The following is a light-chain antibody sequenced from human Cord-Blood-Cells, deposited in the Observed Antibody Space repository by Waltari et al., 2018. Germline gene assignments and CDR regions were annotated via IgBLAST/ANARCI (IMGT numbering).Light chain of an antibody. J-gene: IGLJ2*01. Sequence: QSALTQPASVSGSPGQSITISCTGTSGDVGGYNSVSWYQQHPGKAPKLMIYDVSNRPAGVSNRFSGSKSGNTASLTISGLQAEDEADYYCSSYTSSSVVFGGGTKLTVL. V-gene: IGLV2-14*01. CDR2: DVS. CDR3: SSYTSSSVV. CDR1: SGDVGGYNS.